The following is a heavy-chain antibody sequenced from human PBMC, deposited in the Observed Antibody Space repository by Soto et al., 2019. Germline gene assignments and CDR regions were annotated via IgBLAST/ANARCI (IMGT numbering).Heavy chain of an antibody. D-gene: IGHD2-21*01. Sequence: QVQLVQSGAEVKKPGASVKVSCTTYGYTFSDYFLHWVRQAPGQGPEWMGFINPKRGGTEYAQKFQGRVTMTRDTSSYTVYMDLSGLTSDDTAIYYCARDSGIPGRYWYFGLWGRGTLVTVSS. CDR3: ARDSGIPGRYWYFGL. CDR1: GYTFSDYF. J-gene: IGHJ2*01. V-gene: IGHV1-2*02. CDR2: INPKRGGT.